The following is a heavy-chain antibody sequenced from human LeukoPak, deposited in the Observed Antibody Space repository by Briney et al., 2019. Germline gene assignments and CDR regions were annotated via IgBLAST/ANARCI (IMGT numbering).Heavy chain of an antibody. CDR2: ISSSGSYI. V-gene: IGHV3-21*01. CDR3: AREDASSWDY. CDR1: EFTFRSYS. J-gene: IGHJ4*02. Sequence: GGSLRLSCAGSEFTFRSYSMHWVRQAPGKGLEWVSSISSSGSYIYYADSLKGRFTISRDNAKNSLYLQMNSLRAEDTAVYYCAREDASSWDYWGQGILVTVSS. D-gene: IGHD6-13*01.